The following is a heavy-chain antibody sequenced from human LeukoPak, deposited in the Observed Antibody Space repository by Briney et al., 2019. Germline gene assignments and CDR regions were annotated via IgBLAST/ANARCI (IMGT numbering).Heavy chain of an antibody. D-gene: IGHD3-10*01. CDR1: GFTFSSYA. CDR2: ISADGRST. J-gene: IGHJ4*02. CDR3: AKLAHGSGSPDIDY. V-gene: IGHV3-23*01. Sequence: QSGGSLRLSCAASGFTFSSYAMTWVRQAAWKGLEWASTISADGRSTYYADSVKGRFTISRDNSKNTLYLQMNSLGAEDTAVYYCAKLAHGSGSPDIDYGGQGTLVTVSA.